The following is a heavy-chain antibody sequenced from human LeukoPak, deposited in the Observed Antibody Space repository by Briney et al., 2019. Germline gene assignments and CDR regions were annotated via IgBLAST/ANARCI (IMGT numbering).Heavy chain of an antibody. V-gene: IGHV3-74*01. CDR1: GFIFSSYW. Sequence: GGSLRLSCAASGFIFSSYWMHWVRQAPGKGLVWVSRINTDGSSTSYADSVKGRFTISRDNAKNTLYLQMNSLRAEDTAVYYCARETPRRGETRDGYRWGQGTLVTVSS. CDR2: INTDGSST. CDR3: ARETPRRGETRDGYR. D-gene: IGHD5-24*01. J-gene: IGHJ4*02.